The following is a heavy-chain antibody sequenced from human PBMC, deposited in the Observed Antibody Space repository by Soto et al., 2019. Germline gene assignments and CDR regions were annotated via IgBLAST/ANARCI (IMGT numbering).Heavy chain of an antibody. D-gene: IGHD3-9*01. CDR1: GGTFSSYA. Sequence: SVKVSCKASGGTFSSYAISWVRQAPGQGLEWMGGIIPIFGTANYAQKFQGRVTITADKSTSTAYMELSSLRSEDTAVYYCARVLRYFDRLPTQAYYYYYGMDVWGHGTTVTVSS. CDR3: ARVLRYFDRLPTQAYYYYYGMDV. V-gene: IGHV1-69*06. J-gene: IGHJ6*02. CDR2: IIPIFGTA.